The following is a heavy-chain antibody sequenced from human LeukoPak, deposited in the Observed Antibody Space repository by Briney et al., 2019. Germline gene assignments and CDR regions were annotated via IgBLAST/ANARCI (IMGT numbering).Heavy chain of an antibody. D-gene: IGHD6-6*01. CDR1: GFTFSSYE. Sequence: DPGGSLRLSCAASGFTFSSYEMNWVRQAPGKGLEWVSYISTTGSSIYYADSVKGRFTISRDNVKNLLYLQMNSLRAEDMALYYCAKGGTLSIAATFDYWGQGTLVTVSS. CDR2: ISTTGSSI. J-gene: IGHJ4*02. V-gene: IGHV3-48*03. CDR3: AKGGTLSIAATFDY.